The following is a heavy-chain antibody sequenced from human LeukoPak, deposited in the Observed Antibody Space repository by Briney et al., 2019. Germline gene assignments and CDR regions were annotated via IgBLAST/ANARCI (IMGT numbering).Heavy chain of an antibody. CDR3: ARGHAGLVYYFDY. CDR2: LYVSGTT. J-gene: IGHJ4*02. Sequence: TSETLSLTCTVSGGSMSGFYWSWLRQPAGKGLEWIGRLYVSGTTTYNPSLKSRVTMSVEPSKNQFSLNLTSVTAADTAVYYCARGHAGLVYYFDYWGQGTLVTVSS. V-gene: IGHV4-4*07. D-gene: IGHD1-26*01. CDR1: GGSMSGFY.